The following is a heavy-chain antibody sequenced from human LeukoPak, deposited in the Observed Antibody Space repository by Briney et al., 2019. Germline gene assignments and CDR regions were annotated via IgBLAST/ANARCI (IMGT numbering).Heavy chain of an antibody. V-gene: IGHV3-30-3*01. Sequence: GGSLRLSCAASGFTFSSYAMHWVRQAPGKGLEWVAVISYDGSNKYYADSVKGRFTISRDNSKNTLYLQMDSLRAEDTAVYYCARAQYYCGSGSYNYWGQGTLVTVSS. J-gene: IGHJ4*02. CDR3: ARAQYYCGSGSYNY. CDR1: GFTFSSYA. CDR2: ISYDGSNK. D-gene: IGHD3-10*01.